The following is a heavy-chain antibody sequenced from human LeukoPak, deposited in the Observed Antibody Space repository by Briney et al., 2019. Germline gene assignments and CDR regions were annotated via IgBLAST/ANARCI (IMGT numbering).Heavy chain of an antibody. CDR3: ARGAGRTGTLYAFDY. CDR2: IWYDGSNK. D-gene: IGHD1-1*01. CDR1: GFTFSSYG. V-gene: IGHV3-33*01. J-gene: IGHJ4*02. Sequence: GGSLRLSCAASGFTFSSYGMHWVRQAPGRGLEWVAVIWYDGSNKYYADSVKGRFTISRDNSKNTLYLQMNSPRAEDTAVYYCARGAGRTGTLYAFDYWGQGTLVTVSS.